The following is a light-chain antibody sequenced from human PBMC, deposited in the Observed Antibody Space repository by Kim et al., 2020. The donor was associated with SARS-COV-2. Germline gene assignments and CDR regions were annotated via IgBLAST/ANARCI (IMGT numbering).Light chain of an antibody. CDR1: QSVSSY. CDR3: QQHSNWPPIFT. Sequence: EIVFTQSPATLSLSPGERATLSCRASQSVSSYLTWYQQKPGQAPRLLMYDASNRATGIPARFSGSGSGTDFTLTISSLEPEAFAVYYCQQHSNWPPIFTFGPGTKVDIK. J-gene: IGKJ3*01. CDR2: DAS. V-gene: IGKV3-11*01.